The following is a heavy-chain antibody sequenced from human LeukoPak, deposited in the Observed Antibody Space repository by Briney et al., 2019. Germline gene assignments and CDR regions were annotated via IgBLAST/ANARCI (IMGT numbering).Heavy chain of an antibody. CDR2: ISGSGGST. D-gene: IGHD6-13*01. CDR1: GFTLSSYA. J-gene: IGHJ4*02. Sequence: GGSLRLSCAASGFTLSSYAMSWVRQAPGKGLEWVSAISGSGGSTYYADSVKGRFTISRDNSKNTLYLQMNSLRAEDTAVYYCAKTNSSSWYTDYWGQGTLVTVSS. CDR3: AKTNSSSWYTDY. V-gene: IGHV3-23*01.